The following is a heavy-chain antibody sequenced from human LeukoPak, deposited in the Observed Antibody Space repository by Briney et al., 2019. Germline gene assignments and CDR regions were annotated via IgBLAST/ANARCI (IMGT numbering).Heavy chain of an antibody. J-gene: IGHJ4*02. V-gene: IGHV4-34*01. CDR2: INHSGST. CDR1: GGSFSGYY. D-gene: IGHD5-12*01. Sequence: PSETLSLTCAVYGGSFSGYYWSWIRQPPGKGPEWIGEINHSGSTNYNPSLKSRVTISVDTSKNQFSLKLSSVTAADTAVYYCARGEWLRSWFGYWGQGTLVTVSS. CDR3: ARGEWLRSWFGY.